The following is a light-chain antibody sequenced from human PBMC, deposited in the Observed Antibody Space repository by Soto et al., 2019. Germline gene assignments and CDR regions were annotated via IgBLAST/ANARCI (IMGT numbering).Light chain of an antibody. Sequence: QSVLTQPASVSGSPGQSITISCTGTSSDVGGYNYVSWYQQHPGKAPKLMIYEVSNRPSGVSNRFSGSKSGNTASLTISGLQAEDEADYYCSSYTSRSTLVFGTGTXVTVL. J-gene: IGLJ1*01. CDR3: SSYTSRSTLV. V-gene: IGLV2-14*01. CDR1: SSDVGGYNY. CDR2: EVS.